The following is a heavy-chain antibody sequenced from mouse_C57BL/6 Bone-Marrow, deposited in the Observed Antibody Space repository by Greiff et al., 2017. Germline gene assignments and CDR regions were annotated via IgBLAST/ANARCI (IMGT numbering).Heavy chain of an antibody. CDR1: GFTFRSYT. V-gene: IGHV5-9*01. CDR2: ISGGGGNT. D-gene: IGHD1-1*01. CDR3: SRQVTTVLATKYFDV. Sequence: EVQVVESGGGLVKPGGSLKLSCAASGFTFRSYTMSWVRQTPEKRLQWVAAISGGGGNTYYPDSVKGRFTISRDNDKNILYLQMSSLRSEDTALYYCSRQVTTVLATKYFDVWGTGTTVTVSS. J-gene: IGHJ1*03.